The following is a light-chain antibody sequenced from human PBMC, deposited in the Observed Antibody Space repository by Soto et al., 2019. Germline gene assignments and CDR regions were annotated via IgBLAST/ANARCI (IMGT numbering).Light chain of an antibody. Sequence: EIVMTQSPATLSVSPGERATLSCRASQSVSSNLAWYQQKPGQAPSLLIYDISARATGIPTRFSGSGSGTEFTLTISSLQSEDFAVYYCQQRSNWSWTFGQGTKVDIK. V-gene: IGKV3D-15*01. CDR2: DIS. J-gene: IGKJ1*01. CDR1: QSVSSN. CDR3: QQRSNWSWT.